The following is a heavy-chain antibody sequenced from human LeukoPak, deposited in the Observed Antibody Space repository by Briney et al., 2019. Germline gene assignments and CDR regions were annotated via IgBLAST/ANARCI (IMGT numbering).Heavy chain of an antibody. CDR3: ARHLSGVTGYTYGRGIDY. CDR1: GFTFSSYA. Sequence: GGSLRLSCAASGFTFSSYAASWVRQAPGKGLEWVANIKKDGSEKYYVDSVKGRFTISRDNAKTSLYLQMNSLRAADTAVYYCARHLSGVTGYTYGRGIDYWGQGTLVTVSS. J-gene: IGHJ4*02. CDR2: IKKDGSEK. V-gene: IGHV3-7*01. D-gene: IGHD5-18*01.